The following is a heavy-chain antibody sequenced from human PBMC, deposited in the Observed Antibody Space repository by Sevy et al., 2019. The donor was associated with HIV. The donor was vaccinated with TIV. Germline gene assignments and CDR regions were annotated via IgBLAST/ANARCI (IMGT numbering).Heavy chain of an antibody. CDR1: GLTVXSLS. D-gene: IGHD2-2*01. J-gene: IGHJ6*02. V-gene: IGHV3-53*01. Sequence: GESLKISCVASGLTVXSLSINWVRQAPGKGLEWVSLIYSAGTTFYSDSVKGRFTISRDNSNNTLDLQMNSLRAEDTAIYYCARIKGASSSYAMDVWGQGTTVTVSS. CDR2: IYSAGTT. CDR3: ARIKGASSSYAMDV.